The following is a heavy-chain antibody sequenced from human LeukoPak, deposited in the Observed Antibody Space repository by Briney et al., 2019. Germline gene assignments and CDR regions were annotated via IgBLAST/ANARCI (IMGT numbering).Heavy chain of an antibody. D-gene: IGHD3-10*01. J-gene: IGHJ4*02. CDR3: AAASGKY. Sequence: GGSLRLSCAASGFTFSSYGMHWVRQAPGKGLEWVAVISYDGSNKYYADSVKGRFTISRDNSKNTLYLQMNSLRAEDTAVYYCAAASGKYWGQGTLVTVSS. CDR2: ISYDGSNK. CDR1: GFTFSSYG. V-gene: IGHV3-30*03.